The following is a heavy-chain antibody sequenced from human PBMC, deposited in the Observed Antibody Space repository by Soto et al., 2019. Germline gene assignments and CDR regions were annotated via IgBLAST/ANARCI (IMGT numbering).Heavy chain of an antibody. CDR2: INPSGGST. CDR1: GYTFTSYY. J-gene: IGHJ6*03. Sequence: ASVKVSCKASGYTFTSYYMHWVRQAPGQGLEWMGIINPSGGSTSYAQKFQGRVTMTRDTSTSTVYMELSSLRSEDTAVYYCARSGDRIAARPSNYYYYYMDVWGKGTTVTVSS. D-gene: IGHD6-6*01. CDR3: ARSGDRIAARPSNYYYYYMDV. V-gene: IGHV1-46*03.